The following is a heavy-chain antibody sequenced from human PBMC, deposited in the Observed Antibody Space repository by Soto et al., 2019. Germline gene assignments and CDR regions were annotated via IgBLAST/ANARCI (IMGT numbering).Heavy chain of an antibody. D-gene: IGHD3-22*01. CDR2: IYPGDSDT. J-gene: IGHJ4*02. Sequence: GESLKISCKGSGYSFTSYWIGWVRQMPGKGLEWMGIIYPGDSDTRYSPSFQGQVTISADKSISTAYLQWSSLKASDTAMYYCARPSLSPERYDSSGYYLLDYWGQGTLVTVSS. V-gene: IGHV5-51*01. CDR3: ARPSLSPERYDSSGYYLLDY. CDR1: GYSFTSYW.